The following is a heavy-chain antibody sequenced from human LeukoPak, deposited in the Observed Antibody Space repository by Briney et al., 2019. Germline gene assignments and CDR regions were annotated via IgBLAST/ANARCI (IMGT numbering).Heavy chain of an antibody. CDR3: ASREVGVEKLSSPLSYYYDSSGGYFDY. V-gene: IGHV4-30-4*08. CDR1: GGSISSGDYY. Sequence: SETLSLTCTVSGGSISSGDYYWSWIRQPPGKGLEWIGYIYYSGSTYYNPSLKSRVTISVDTSKNQFSLKLSSVTAADTAVYYCASREVGVEKLSSPLSYYYDSSGGYFDYWGQGTLVTVSS. D-gene: IGHD3-22*01. J-gene: IGHJ4*02. CDR2: IYYSGST.